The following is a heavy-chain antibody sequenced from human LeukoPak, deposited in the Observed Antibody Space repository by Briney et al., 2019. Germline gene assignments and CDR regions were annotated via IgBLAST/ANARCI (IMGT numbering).Heavy chain of an antibody. J-gene: IGHJ4*02. V-gene: IGHV3-7*01. Sequence: GRSLRLSCAASGFTFSSYWMSWVRQAPGKGLEWVANIKQDGSEKYYVDSVKGRFTISRDNAKNSLYLQMNSLRAEDTAVYYCARDQFGSSGYYLAPFDYWGQGALVTVSS. CDR1: GFTFSSYW. D-gene: IGHD3-22*01. CDR2: IKQDGSEK. CDR3: ARDQFGSSGYYLAPFDY.